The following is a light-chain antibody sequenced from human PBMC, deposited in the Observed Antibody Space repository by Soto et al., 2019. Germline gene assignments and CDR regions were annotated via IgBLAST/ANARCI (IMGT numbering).Light chain of an antibody. Sequence: DIQMNQSPSSLSASVGDRVTVTCQASQDISNRLNWYQQKPGKAPKLLIYDASNLETGVPSRFSGSRSGTDLKFIISSLQPEDVATYYCQQYDNLPITFAQGTRLEIK. CDR3: QQYDNLPIT. CDR1: QDISNR. J-gene: IGKJ5*01. CDR2: DAS. V-gene: IGKV1-33*01.